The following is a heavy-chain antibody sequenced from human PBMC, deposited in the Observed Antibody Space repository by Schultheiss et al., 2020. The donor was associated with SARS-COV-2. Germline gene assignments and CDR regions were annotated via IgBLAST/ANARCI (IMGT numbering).Heavy chain of an antibody. V-gene: IGHV4-30-2*01. CDR2: IYHSGST. J-gene: IGHJ3*02. CDR3: ARDRSYGDYSLAFDI. D-gene: IGHD4-17*01. CDR1: GGSISSGGYS. Sequence: SETLSLTCAVSGGSISSGGYSWSWIRQPPGKGLEWIGYIYHSGSTYYNPSLKSRVTISVDTSKNQFSLKLSSVTAADTAVYYCARDRSYGDYSLAFDIWGQGTMVTVSS.